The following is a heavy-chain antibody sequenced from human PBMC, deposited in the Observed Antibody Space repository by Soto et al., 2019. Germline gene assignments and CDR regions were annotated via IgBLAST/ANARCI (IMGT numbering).Heavy chain of an antibody. J-gene: IGHJ5*02. CDR2: INHSGST. Sequence: SETLYLTCAVYGGSFSGYYWSWIRQPPGKGLEWIGEINHSGSTNYNPSLKSRVTISVDTSKNQFSLKLSSVTAADTAVYYCARFKASTTVTGVDPWGQGTLVTVSS. D-gene: IGHD4-17*01. CDR1: GGSFSGYY. V-gene: IGHV4-34*01. CDR3: ARFKASTTVTGVDP.